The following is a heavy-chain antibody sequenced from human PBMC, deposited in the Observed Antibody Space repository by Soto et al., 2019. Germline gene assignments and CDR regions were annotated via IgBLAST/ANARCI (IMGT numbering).Heavy chain of an antibody. J-gene: IGHJ4*02. D-gene: IGHD2-8*01. Sequence: QVQLVQSGAEGKKPGASVKVSCQASGYSFSTYALHWVRQAPGQRLEWMGWINAATGNTKYSQKFQGRVSITRDTSANKAYKELSSLRSNHTAVYYFTESGVRPSGGRIWPFDYWGQGTVVTVSS. V-gene: IGHV1-3*01. CDR2: INAATGNT. CDR1: GYSFSTYA. CDR3: TESGVRPSGGRIWPFDY.